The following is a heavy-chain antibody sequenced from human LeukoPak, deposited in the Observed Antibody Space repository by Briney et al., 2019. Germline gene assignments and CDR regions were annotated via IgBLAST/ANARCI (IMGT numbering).Heavy chain of an antibody. Sequence: SVKVSCKASGGTFSSNAISWVRQAPGQGLEWMGGIIPIFGTANYAQKFQGRVTITTDESTSTAYMELSSLRSEDTAVYYCARSGYSYGYNYFDYWGQGTLVTVSS. D-gene: IGHD5-18*01. V-gene: IGHV1-69*05. CDR2: IIPIFGTA. CDR1: GGTFSSNA. CDR3: ARSGYSYGYNYFDY. J-gene: IGHJ4*02.